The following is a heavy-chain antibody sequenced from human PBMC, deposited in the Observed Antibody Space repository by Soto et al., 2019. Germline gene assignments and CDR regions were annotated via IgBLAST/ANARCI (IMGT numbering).Heavy chain of an antibody. CDR3: ARGAAARRGGVDF. Sequence: PGGSLRLSCAASGFTFSSYSMNWVRQAPGKGLEWVSSISSSSSYIYYADSVKGRFTISRDNAKNSLYLQMNSLRAEDTAVYYCARGAAARRGGVDFWGQGTLVTVSS. D-gene: IGHD6-6*01. V-gene: IGHV3-21*01. CDR1: GFTFSSYS. J-gene: IGHJ4*02. CDR2: ISSSSSYI.